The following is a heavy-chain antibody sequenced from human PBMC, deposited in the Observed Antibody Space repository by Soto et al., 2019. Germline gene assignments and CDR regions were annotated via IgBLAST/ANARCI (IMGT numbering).Heavy chain of an antibody. CDR1: GYTFTGYY. D-gene: IGHD3-16*01. CDR3: ARGNYDTVPRYYGMAV. CDR2: INPNSGGT. Sequence: ASVKISCKASGYTFTGYYMHWVRQAPGQGLEWMGWINPNSGGTNYAQKFQGWVTMTRDTSISTAYMELSRLRSDDTAVYYCARGNYDTVPRYYGMAVWGQGTPVTVSS. J-gene: IGHJ6*02. V-gene: IGHV1-2*04.